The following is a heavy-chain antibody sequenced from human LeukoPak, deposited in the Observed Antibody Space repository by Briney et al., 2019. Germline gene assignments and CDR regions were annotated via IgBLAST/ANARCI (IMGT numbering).Heavy chain of an antibody. CDR1: GFTFSDYY. Sequence: GGSLRPSCAASGFTFSDYYMSWIRQPPGKGLEWVSYISSSGTTIYYADSVRGRFTVSRDNAKNSLYLQMDSLSAEDTAVYYCASLRGVNRWGQGTLVTVSS. CDR3: ASLRGVNR. CDR2: ISSSGTTI. V-gene: IGHV3-11*01. J-gene: IGHJ4*02. D-gene: IGHD3-10*01.